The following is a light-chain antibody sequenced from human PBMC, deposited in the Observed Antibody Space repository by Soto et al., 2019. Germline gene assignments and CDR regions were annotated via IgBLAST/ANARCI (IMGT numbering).Light chain of an antibody. J-gene: IGKJ2*01. CDR2: GAS. CDR1: QSVRNSY. Sequence: EILLTQYPGTLSLSPGESATLSCRASQSVRNSYLAWYQQKPGQAPRLLIYGASGRATGIPDMFSGSGSGTDFTLTISRLEPEDFALYYCQQYGSSPYTFGQGTKLEI. V-gene: IGKV3-20*01. CDR3: QQYGSSPYT.